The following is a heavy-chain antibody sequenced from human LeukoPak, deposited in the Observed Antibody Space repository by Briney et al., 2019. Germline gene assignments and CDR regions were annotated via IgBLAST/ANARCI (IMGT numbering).Heavy chain of an antibody. CDR3: AQPSVVPAAIGGWFDP. D-gene: IGHD2-2*02. V-gene: IGHV3-33*06. CDR2: IWYDGSNK. CDR1: GFTFSSYG. J-gene: IGHJ5*02. Sequence: GGSLRLSCAASGFTFSSYGMHWVRQAPGKGLEWVAVIWYDGSNKYYADSVKGRFTISRDNSKNTLYLQMNSLRAEDAAVYYCAQPSVVPAAIGGWFDPWGQGTLVTVSS.